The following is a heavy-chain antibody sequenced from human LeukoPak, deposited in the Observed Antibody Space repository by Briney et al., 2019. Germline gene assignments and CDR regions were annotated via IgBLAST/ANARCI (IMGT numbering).Heavy chain of an antibody. CDR2: MSGSGDSS. CDR1: GFTFSSYG. V-gene: IGHV3-23*01. Sequence: GGSLRLSCAASGFTFSSYGMHWVRQAPGKGLEWVSAMSGSGDSSYYADSVKGRCTISRYISKNTLYLQMNSLGAEDTAVYYCAKGYGSGSSRYYFDYWGQGTLVTVSS. D-gene: IGHD3-10*01. CDR3: AKGYGSGSSRYYFDY. J-gene: IGHJ4*02.